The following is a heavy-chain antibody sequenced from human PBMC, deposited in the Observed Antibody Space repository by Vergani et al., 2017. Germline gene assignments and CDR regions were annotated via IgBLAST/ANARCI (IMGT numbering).Heavy chain of an antibody. CDR1: GGSISSYY. CDR2: IYYSGST. J-gene: IGHJ2*01. D-gene: IGHD4-17*01. V-gene: IGHV4-59*08. CDR3: ARLDYGRSWYFDL. Sequence: QVQLPESGPGLVKPSETLSLTCTVSGGSISSYYWSWIRQPPGKGLEWIGYIYYSGSTNYNPSLKSRVTISVDTSKNQFSLKLSSVTAADTAVYYCARLDYGRSWYFDLWGRGTLVTVSS.